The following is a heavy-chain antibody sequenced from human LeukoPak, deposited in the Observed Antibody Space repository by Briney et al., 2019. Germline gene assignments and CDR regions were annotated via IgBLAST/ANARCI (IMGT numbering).Heavy chain of an antibody. J-gene: IGHJ3*02. D-gene: IGHD5-24*01. CDR1: GFTFSSYW. CDR2: INSDGSST. CDR3: ARVGRDGYNYHDDFDI. V-gene: IGHV3-74*01. Sequence: PGGSLRLSCAASGFTFSSYWMHWVRQAPGKGLVWVSRINSDGSSTSYADSVKGRFTISRDNAKNTLYLQMNSLRAEDTAVYYCARVGRDGYNYHDDFDIWGQGTMVTVSS.